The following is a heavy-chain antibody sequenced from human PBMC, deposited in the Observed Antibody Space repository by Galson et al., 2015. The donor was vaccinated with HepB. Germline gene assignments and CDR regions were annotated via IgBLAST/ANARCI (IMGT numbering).Heavy chain of an antibody. V-gene: IGHV3-23*01. Sequence: SLRLSCAASGFTFSSYAMSWVRQAPGKGLAWVSSFSGSGSNAYYADSVKGRFTISRDNSKNTLYLQMNSLRAEDTAVYYCVKAGSAGSGSYIDTWSLRALVTASS. CDR1: GFTFSSYA. J-gene: IGHJ4*02. D-gene: IGHD3-10*01. CDR2: FSGSGSNA. CDR3: VKAGSAGSGSYIDT.